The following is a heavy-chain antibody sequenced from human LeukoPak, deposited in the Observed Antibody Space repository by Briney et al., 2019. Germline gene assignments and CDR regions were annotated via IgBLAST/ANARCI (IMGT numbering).Heavy chain of an antibody. J-gene: IGHJ6*03. CDR3: ARTGSGWPDYYYYYMDV. D-gene: IGHD6-19*01. Sequence: GGSLRLSCAASGFTFSSHWMSWVRQAPGKGLEWVANIKQDGSEKYYVDSVKGRFTISRDNSKNTLYLQMNSLRAEDTAVYYCARTGSGWPDYYYYYMDVWGKGTTVTVSS. CDR1: GFTFSSHW. CDR2: IKQDGSEK. V-gene: IGHV3-7*01.